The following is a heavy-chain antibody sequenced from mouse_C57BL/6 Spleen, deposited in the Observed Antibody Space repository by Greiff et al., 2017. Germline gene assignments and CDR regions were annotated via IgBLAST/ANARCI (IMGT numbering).Heavy chain of an antibody. J-gene: IGHJ4*01. CDR2: IWSGGST. CDR1: GFSLTSYG. V-gene: IGHV2-2*01. CDR3: ASDYDGGGNAMDY. Sequence: QVKLQQSGPGLVQPSQSLSITCTVSGFSLTSYGVHWVRQSPGKGLEWLGVIWSGGSTDYNAAFISRLSISKDNSKSQVFFKMNSLQADDTAIYYCASDYDGGGNAMDYWGQGTSVTVSS. D-gene: IGHD2-4*01.